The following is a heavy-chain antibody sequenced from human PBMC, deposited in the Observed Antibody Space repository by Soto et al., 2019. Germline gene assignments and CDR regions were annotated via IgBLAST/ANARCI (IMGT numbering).Heavy chain of an antibody. V-gene: IGHV1-69*06. CDR2: IIPFFGTP. D-gene: IGHD3-22*01. J-gene: IGHJ4*02. Sequence: QVLLVQSGAEVKKPGSSVKVSCKLSGATFSSYAMSWVRQAPGQGLEWIGGIIPFFGTPNYAQKFQGRVTITADTSTVTSYMELSSLRSYATAVYYFARDKGAYYSHLVYWGQGTLVTVS. CDR1: GATFSSYA. CDR3: ARDKGAYYSHLVY.